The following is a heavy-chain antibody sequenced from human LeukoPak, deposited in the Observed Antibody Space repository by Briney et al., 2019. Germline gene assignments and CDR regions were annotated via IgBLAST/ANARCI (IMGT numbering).Heavy chain of an antibody. CDR3: ARATYYYDSSGPWYAFDI. CDR2: ISGSAVST. V-gene: IGHV3-23*01. D-gene: IGHD3-22*01. J-gene: IGHJ3*02. CDR1: GFTSSSYG. Sequence: GGSLRLSCAASGFTSSSYGMSWVRQAPGKGLEWVSAISGSAVSTYYADSVKGRFTISRENAKNSLYLQMNSLRAGDTAVYYCARATYYYDSSGPWYAFDIWGQGTMVTVSS.